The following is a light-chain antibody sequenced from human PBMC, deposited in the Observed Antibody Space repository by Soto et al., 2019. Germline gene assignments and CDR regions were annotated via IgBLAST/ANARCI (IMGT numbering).Light chain of an antibody. CDR2: DAS. V-gene: IGLV2-14*03. J-gene: IGLJ1*01. CDR1: YSDIGGYKH. Sequence: QSALAQPASVSASPGQSITISCIGTYSDIGGYKHVSWYQQHPGKAPKLIIYDASSRPSGISNRFSASKSANTASLTISGLQSDDEADYYCSSYTSSISLLTVGAGTKF. CDR3: SSYTSSISLLT.